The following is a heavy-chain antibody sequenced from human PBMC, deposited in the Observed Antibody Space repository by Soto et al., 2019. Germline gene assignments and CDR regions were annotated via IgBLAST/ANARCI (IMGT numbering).Heavy chain of an antibody. J-gene: IGHJ4*02. V-gene: IGHV1-18*01. CDR3: ARTLPNYYDSSGSFDY. CDR1: GYTFTSYG. D-gene: IGHD3-22*01. CDR2: ISAYNGNT. Sequence: GASVKVSCKASGYTFTSYGISWVRQAPGQGLEWMGWISAYNGNTNYAQKLQGRVTMTTDTSTSTAYMELRSLRSDDTAVYYCARTLPNYYDSSGSFDYWGQGTLVTASS.